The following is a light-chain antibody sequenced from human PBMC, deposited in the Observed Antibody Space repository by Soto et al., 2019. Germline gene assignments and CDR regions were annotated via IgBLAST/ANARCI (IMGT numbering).Light chain of an antibody. V-gene: IGKV3-20*01. J-gene: IGKJ1*01. CDR2: GVS. CDR3: KQYHSYWT. CDR1: QSVSSSY. Sequence: EIVWTQSPGTLSLSPVERATLSCRASQSVSSSYLAWYQQKPGQAPRLLIYGVSTGATGIQDRFSGSGSGTEFTLTIRSLQTDDFSTYYCKQYHSYWTXGQGTKVDI.